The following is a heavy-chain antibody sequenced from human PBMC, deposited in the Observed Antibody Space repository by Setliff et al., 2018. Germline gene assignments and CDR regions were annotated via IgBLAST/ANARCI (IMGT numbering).Heavy chain of an antibody. V-gene: IGHV4-39*07. CDR1: GGSISSRSYY. CDR2: IYYSGST. CDR3: ARVPSYGSGSYYYYYYGMDV. D-gene: IGHD3-10*01. Sequence: PSETLSLTCTVSGGSISSRSYYWGRIRQPPGKGLEWIGSIYYSGSTYYKPSLKSRVTISVDTSKNQFSLKLSSVTAADTAVYYCARVPSYGSGSYYYYYYGMDVWGQGTTVTVSS. J-gene: IGHJ6*02.